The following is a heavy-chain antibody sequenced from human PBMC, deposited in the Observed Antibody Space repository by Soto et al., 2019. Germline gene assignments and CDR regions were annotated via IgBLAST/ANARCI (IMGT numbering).Heavy chain of an antibody. CDR1: GYTFTSDY. D-gene: IGHD1-1*01. CDR2: INPSGGST. Sequence: QVQLVQSGAEVKKPGASVKVSCKASGYTFTSDYMHWVRQAPGQGLEWMGIINPSGGSTSYAQKFQGRVTMTRDTSTSTVYMELSSLRSEDTAVYYCAREEPVRGWFDPWGQRTLVTVSS. J-gene: IGHJ5*02. V-gene: IGHV1-46*01. CDR3: AREEPVRGWFDP.